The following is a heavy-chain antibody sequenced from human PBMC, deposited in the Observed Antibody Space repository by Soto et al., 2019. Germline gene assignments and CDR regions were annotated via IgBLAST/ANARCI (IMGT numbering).Heavy chain of an antibody. V-gene: IGHV1-69*04. CDR2: IIPVLGIV. J-gene: IGHJ4*02. CDR3: ARDGLGTTRRYFDS. CDR1: GGTFTSYS. Sequence: QVQLVQSGAEVKKPGSSVKVSCKAYGGTFTSYSITWVRQAPGQGPEWMGRIIPVLGIVNYAQKFQGRVTITADKSTTTAYMELSSLRSEDTAVYYCARDGLGTTRRYFDSWGQGTLVTVSS. D-gene: IGHD1-1*01.